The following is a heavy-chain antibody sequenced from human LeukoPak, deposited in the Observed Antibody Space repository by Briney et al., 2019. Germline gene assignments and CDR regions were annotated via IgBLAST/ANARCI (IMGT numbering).Heavy chain of an antibody. CDR3: GWSEGDYYGMDV. Sequence: ASVKVSCKASGYTLTSYYMHWVRQSPGQGLEWMGIINPSGGSTSYAQKFQGRVTMTRDTSTSTVYMELSSLRSEDTAVYYCGWSEGDYYGMDVWGQGTTVTVSS. J-gene: IGHJ6*02. CDR2: INPSGGST. CDR1: GYTLTSYY. V-gene: IGHV1-46*01.